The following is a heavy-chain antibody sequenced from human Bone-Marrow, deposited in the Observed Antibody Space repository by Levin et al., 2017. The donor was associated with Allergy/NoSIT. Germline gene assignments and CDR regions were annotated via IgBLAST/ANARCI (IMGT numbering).Heavy chain of an antibody. CDR3: ARPYHYYMDV. CDR2: IHHSGST. Sequence: KPSETLSLTCAVSGGSITTNWWSCVRQPPGKGLEWIGEIHHSGSTNYNPSLKSRVTMSIDMSKNQFSLKLSSLTAADTAVYYCARPYHYYMDVWGKGTTVTVSS. J-gene: IGHJ6*03. CDR1: GGSITTNW. V-gene: IGHV4-4*02.